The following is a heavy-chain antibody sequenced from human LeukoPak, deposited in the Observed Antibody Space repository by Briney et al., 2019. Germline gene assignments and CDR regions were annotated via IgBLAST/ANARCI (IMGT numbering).Heavy chain of an antibody. Sequence: PSETLSLTCSVSGYSISSGYYWGWIRQPPGKGLEWIGSIDHSGSTYYNPSLKSRVTISVVTSKTQFSLKLRSVTAADTAVYYCARDSALAQAVMFDYWGQGTLVPVSS. V-gene: IGHV4-38-2*02. D-gene: IGHD6-19*01. J-gene: IGHJ4*02. CDR3: ARDSALAQAVMFDY. CDR1: GYSISSGYY. CDR2: IDHSGST.